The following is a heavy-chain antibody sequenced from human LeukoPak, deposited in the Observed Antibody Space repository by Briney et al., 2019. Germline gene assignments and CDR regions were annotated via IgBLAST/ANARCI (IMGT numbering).Heavy chain of an antibody. V-gene: IGHV4-34*01. CDR1: GGSFSGYY. J-gene: IGHJ3*02. Sequence: PSETLSLTCAVYGGSFSGYYWSWIRQPPGKGLEWIGEINHSGSTNYNPSLKSRVTISVDTSKNQFSLKLSSVTAADTAVYYCARPNYYDSSGYYYASGGAFDIWGQGTMVTVSS. CDR2: INHSGST. D-gene: IGHD3-22*01. CDR3: ARPNYYDSSGYYYASGGAFDI.